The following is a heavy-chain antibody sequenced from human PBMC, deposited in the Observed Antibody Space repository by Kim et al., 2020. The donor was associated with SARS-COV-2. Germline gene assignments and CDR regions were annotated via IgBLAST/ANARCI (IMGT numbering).Heavy chain of an antibody. CDR2: INHSGST. CDR3: ARGATTFPLRTISCSSTSCSLLVY. V-gene: IGHV4-34*01. D-gene: IGHD2-2*01. J-gene: IGHJ4*02. CDR1: GGSFSGYY. Sequence: SETLSLTCAVYGGSFSGYYWSWIRQPPGKGLEWIGEINHSGSTNYNPSLKSRVTISVDTSKNQFSLKLSSVTAADTAVYYCARGATTFPLRTISCSSTSCSLLVYWGQGTQVTVSS.